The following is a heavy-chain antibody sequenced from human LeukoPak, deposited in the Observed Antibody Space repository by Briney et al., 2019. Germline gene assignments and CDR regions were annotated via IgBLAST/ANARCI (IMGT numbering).Heavy chain of an antibody. D-gene: IGHD6-13*01. J-gene: IGHJ4*02. CDR1: GFTFSSYA. V-gene: IGHV3-23*01. Sequence: PGGSLRLSCAASGFTFSSYAMSWVRQAPGKGLEWVSAISGSRGSTYYADSVKGRFTISRDNSKNTLYLQMSSLRAEDTAVYYCAKASSSSWYVLGNWGQGTLVTVSS. CDR3: AKASSSSWYVLGN. CDR2: ISGSRGST.